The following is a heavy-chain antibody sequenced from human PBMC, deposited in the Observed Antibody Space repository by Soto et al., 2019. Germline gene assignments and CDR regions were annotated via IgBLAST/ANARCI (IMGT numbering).Heavy chain of an antibody. J-gene: IGHJ4*02. CDR3: ARGPSGDKVDY. V-gene: IGHV4-59*08. CDR1: GGSISSYY. Sequence: PSETLSLTCTVSGGSISSYYRSWIRQPPGKGLEWIGYIYYSGSTYSNPSLKSRVTISADTSKNQFSLKLSSVTAADTAVYYCARGPSGDKVDYWGQGTLVTVSS. CDR2: IYYSGST. D-gene: IGHD3-10*01.